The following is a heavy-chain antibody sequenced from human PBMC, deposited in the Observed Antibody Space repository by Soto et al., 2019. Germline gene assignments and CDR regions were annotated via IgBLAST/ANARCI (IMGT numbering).Heavy chain of an antibody. J-gene: IGHJ6*02. V-gene: IGHV1-2*02. CDR2: INPNSGGT. CDR3: ARSLTEGYCTITGCYTRPLYGMDV. D-gene: IGHD2-2*02. Sequence: ASVKVSCKASGYTFSGYYVHWLRQAPGQGLEWMGWINPNSGGTNYAQKFQGRVTVTRDTPTRTAYMELSRLTSDDTAGYYCARSLTEGYCTITGCYTRPLYGMDVWGQGTTVTVSS. CDR1: GYTFSGYY.